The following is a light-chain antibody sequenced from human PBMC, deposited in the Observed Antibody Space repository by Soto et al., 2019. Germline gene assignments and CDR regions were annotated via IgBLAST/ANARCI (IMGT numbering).Light chain of an antibody. Sequence: EIVMTQSPATLSVSPGERATLSCRASQSISSNLAWYQQKPGQAPRLLIDNASTRATGVPARFSGSGSGRDGREYTLTISSLQSEDCAVYYCQQYNTWPPWTFGQGTKVDIK. CDR2: NAS. V-gene: IGKV3-15*01. J-gene: IGKJ1*01. CDR3: QQYNTWPPWT. CDR1: QSISSN.